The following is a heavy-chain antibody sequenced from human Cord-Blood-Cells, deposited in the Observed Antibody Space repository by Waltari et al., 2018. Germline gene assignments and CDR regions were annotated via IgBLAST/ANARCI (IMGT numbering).Heavy chain of an antibody. Sequence: QVQLQQWGAGLLKPSETLSLTCAVYGGSFSGYYWSWIRQPPGKGLEWIGEINHSGSTNYNPSLKSRVTISVDTSKNQFSLKLSSVTAADTAVYYCASFSRYSSSWYRWFDPWGQGTLVIVSS. J-gene: IGHJ5*02. CDR3: ASFSRYSSSWYRWFDP. V-gene: IGHV4-34*01. CDR2: INHSGST. CDR1: GGSFSGYY. D-gene: IGHD6-13*01.